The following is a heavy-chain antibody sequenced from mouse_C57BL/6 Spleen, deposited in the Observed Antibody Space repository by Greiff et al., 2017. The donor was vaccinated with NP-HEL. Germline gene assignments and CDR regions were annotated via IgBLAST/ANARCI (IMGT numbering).Heavy chain of an antibody. CDR1: GYSITSGYY. CDR3: ARRGWDGYAMDY. V-gene: IGHV3-6*01. CDR2: ISYDGSN. J-gene: IGHJ4*01. D-gene: IGHD4-1*01. Sequence: ESGPGLVKPSQSLSLTCSVTGYSITSGYYWNWIRQFPGNKLEWMGYISYDGSNNYNPSLKNRISITRDTSKNQFFLKLNSVTTEDTATYYCARRGWDGYAMDYWGQGTSVTVSS.